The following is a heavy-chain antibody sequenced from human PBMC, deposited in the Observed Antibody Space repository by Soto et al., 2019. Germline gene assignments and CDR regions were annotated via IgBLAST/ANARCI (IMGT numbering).Heavy chain of an antibody. D-gene: IGHD2-21*01. CDR1: GFTFDTYW. CDR3: ARLSGDHSAFFSYGMDA. Sequence: LRLSCAASGFTFDTYWMNWVRQAPGKGPEWLSGINSDGTISSYADSVKGRFTISGDNARNTLSLQMNSLRADDTAVYYCARLSGDHSAFFSYGMDAWGQGTTVTVSS. V-gene: IGHV3-74*01. CDR2: INSDGTIS. J-gene: IGHJ6*02.